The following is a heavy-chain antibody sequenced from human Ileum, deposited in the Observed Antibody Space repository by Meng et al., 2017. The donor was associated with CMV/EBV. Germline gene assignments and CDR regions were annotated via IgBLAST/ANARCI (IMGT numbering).Heavy chain of an antibody. CDR2: IYNKGTN. J-gene: IGHJ4*02. CDR3: ARLYGEYSPTFDY. Sequence: SGGSFRSGSCDWSWNRQPPGKGLEWNGYIYNKGTNNYKSSLKSRVTISADTSKNQFSLKLTSVTAADTAMYYCARLYGEYSPTFDYWGQGTLVTVSS. V-gene: IGHV4-61*01. D-gene: IGHD4-17*01. CDR1: GGSFRSGSCD.